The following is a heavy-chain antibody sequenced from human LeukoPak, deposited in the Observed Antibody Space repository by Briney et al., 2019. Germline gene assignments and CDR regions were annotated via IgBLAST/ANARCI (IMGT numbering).Heavy chain of an antibody. D-gene: IGHD6-19*01. CDR1: GYSFTSYW. CDR2: IYPGDSDT. Sequence: NHGESLKISCKGSGYSFTSYWIGWVRQMPGKGLEWMGIIYPGDSDTRYSPSFQGQVTISADKSISTAYLQWSSLKASDTAMYYCARVGKGIAVAGTPFDYWGQGTLVTVSS. J-gene: IGHJ4*02. CDR3: ARVGKGIAVAGTPFDY. V-gene: IGHV5-51*01.